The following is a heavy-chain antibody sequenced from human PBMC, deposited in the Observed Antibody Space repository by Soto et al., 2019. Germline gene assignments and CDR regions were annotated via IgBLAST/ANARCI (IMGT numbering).Heavy chain of an antibody. Sequence: QLQLQESGPGLVKPSETLSLTCTVSGGSISSSSYYWGWIRQPPGKGLEWIGSIYYSGSTYYNPSLKSRVTITGDTSKTQFALKLSSVTAADTAVYCCPCSYTGYNSSGPSLGGYWGQGTLVTVSS. CDR2: IYYSGST. D-gene: IGHD6-13*01. V-gene: IGHV4-39*01. J-gene: IGHJ4*02. CDR1: GGSISSSSYY. CDR3: PCSYTGYNSSGPSLGGY.